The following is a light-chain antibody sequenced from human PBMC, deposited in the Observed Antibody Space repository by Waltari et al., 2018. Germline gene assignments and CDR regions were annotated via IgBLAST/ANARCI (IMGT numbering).Light chain of an antibody. V-gene: IGKV3-11*01. Sequence: DIVLTLSPATLSLSQGVRATLSCRASQSVSSYLAWYQQKPGQAPRLLIYDASNRATGIPARFSGSGSGTDFTLTISSLEPEDFAVYYCQQRSNWPPNFGGGTKVEIK. CDR1: QSVSSY. CDR2: DAS. J-gene: IGKJ4*01. CDR3: QQRSNWPPN.